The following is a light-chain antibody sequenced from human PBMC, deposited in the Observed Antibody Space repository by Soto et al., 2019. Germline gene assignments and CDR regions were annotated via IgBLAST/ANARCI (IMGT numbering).Light chain of an antibody. V-gene: IGKV2-28*01. J-gene: IGKJ2*01. CDR3: MQVRQPSYT. CDR2: LGS. CDR1: QSLLHSNGYNY. Sequence: DIVMTQSPLSLPVTPGEPASISCRSSQSLLHSNGYNYLDWYLQKPGQSPQVLIYLGSNRASGIPDRFSGSGSGTDFSLKISKVEAEDVGVYYCMQVRQPSYTFGQGTKLEIK.